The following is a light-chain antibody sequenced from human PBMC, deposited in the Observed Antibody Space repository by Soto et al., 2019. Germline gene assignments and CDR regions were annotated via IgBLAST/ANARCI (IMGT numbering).Light chain of an antibody. CDR1: RSNIGSDY. Sequence: QAVLTQPPSASGTPGQRVTISCSGTRSNIGSDYVSWYQQVPGTAPKLLIYSNHQRPSGVPDRFSGSKSGTSASLAISGLRSEDEADYYCAAWDDSLSGYVFGTGTKLTVL. J-gene: IGLJ1*01. CDR2: SNH. V-gene: IGLV1-47*02. CDR3: AAWDDSLSGYV.